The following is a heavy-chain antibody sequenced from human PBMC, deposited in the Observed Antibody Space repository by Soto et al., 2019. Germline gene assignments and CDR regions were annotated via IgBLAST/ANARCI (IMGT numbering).Heavy chain of an antibody. CDR2: FSTGGDGGTT. D-gene: IGHD3-10*01. V-gene: IGHV3-23*01. Sequence: GGSLRLSCAAFGFTFSSYSMSWVRQAPGKGLEWVSGFSTGGDGGTTYYIDSVKGRFTISRDNSKNMLFLQMNSLRGEDTAIYYCAKKVNSGPGSQYFDFWGQGTLVTVSS. CDR1: GFTFSSYS. CDR3: AKKVNSGPGSQYFDF. J-gene: IGHJ4*02.